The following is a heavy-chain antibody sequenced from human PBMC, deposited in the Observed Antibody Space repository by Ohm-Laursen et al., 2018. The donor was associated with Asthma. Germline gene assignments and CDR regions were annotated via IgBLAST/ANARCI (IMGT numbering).Heavy chain of an antibody. CDR3: TTDSSRWQLDI. Sequence: SLRLSCSASGFTFSSYAMHWVRQAPGKGLEWVAVISYDGSNKYYADSVKGRSTISRDNSKNTLYLQMNSLKTEDTAVYYCTTDSSRWQLDIWGQGTMVTVSS. CDR1: GFTFSSYA. D-gene: IGHD6-13*01. J-gene: IGHJ3*02. V-gene: IGHV3-30-3*01. CDR2: ISYDGSNK.